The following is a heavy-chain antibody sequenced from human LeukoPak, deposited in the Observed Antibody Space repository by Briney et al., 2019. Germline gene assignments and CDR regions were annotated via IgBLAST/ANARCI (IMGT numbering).Heavy chain of an antibody. J-gene: IGHJ4*02. D-gene: IGHD5-12*01. CDR1: GGSFSGYY. V-gene: IGHV4-34*01. CDR3: AREGGDSGYDSPPRDY. Sequence: SETLSLTCAVYGGSFSGYYWSWIRQPPGKGLEWIGEINHSGSTNYNPSLKSRLTISVDTSKNQFSLKLSSVTAADTAVYYCAREGGDSGYDSPPRDYWGQGTLVTVSS. CDR2: INHSGST.